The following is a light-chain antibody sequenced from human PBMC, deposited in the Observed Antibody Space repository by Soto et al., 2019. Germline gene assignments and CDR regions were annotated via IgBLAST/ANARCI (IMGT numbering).Light chain of an antibody. CDR1: SSNIGAGYD. V-gene: IGLV1-40*01. J-gene: IGLJ1*01. Sequence: QSVLAQPPSVSGAPGQRVTISCTGSSSNIGAGYDVRWYQQLPGTAPKLLIYGNSNLPSGVPDRFSGSKSGTSASLAITGLQAEDEADYYCQSYDSSLYVFGTGTKVTVL. CDR2: GNS. CDR3: QSYDSSLYV.